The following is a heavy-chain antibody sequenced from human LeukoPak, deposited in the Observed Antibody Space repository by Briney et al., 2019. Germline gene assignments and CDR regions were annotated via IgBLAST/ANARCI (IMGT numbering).Heavy chain of an antibody. D-gene: IGHD6-13*01. Sequence: ASVKVSCKASGYTFTSYGISWVRQAPRQGLEWMGWISAYNGNTNYAQKLQGRVTMTTDTSTSTAYMELRSLRSDDTAVYYCARDHPIAAAGDAFDIWGQGTMVTVSS. V-gene: IGHV1-18*01. CDR2: ISAYNGNT. CDR3: ARDHPIAAAGDAFDI. CDR1: GYTFTSYG. J-gene: IGHJ3*02.